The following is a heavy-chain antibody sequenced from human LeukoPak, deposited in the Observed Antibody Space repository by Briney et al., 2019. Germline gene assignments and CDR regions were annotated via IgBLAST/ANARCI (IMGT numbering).Heavy chain of an antibody. J-gene: IGHJ4*02. D-gene: IGHD3-22*01. CDR1: GFTFSSYA. CDR3: ARSSGYYYTGFDY. Sequence: GRSLRLSCAACGFTFSSYAMHGVRQAPGKGREWVAVISYDGSNKYYADSVKGRFTISRDNSKNTLYLQMNSLRAEDTAVYYCARSSGYYYTGFDYWGQGTLVTVSS. V-gene: IGHV3-30*04. CDR2: ISYDGSNK.